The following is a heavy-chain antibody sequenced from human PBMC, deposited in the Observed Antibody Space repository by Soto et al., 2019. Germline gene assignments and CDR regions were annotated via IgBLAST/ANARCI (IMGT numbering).Heavy chain of an antibody. V-gene: IGHV3-33*01. Sequence: QVQLVESGGGVVQSGRSLTLSCAASGFSLRTYGIHWIRRAPGKGLEWVAFIRYDGTKKFYANSVKGRSTISKDNSNNILYLQMSGLRAEDTAVYYCARDVVTAVAGSVNWFDPWGQVTLVTVSS. J-gene: IGHJ5*02. CDR1: GFSLRTYG. CDR2: IRYDGTKK. D-gene: IGHD6-19*01. CDR3: ARDVVTAVAGSVNWFDP.